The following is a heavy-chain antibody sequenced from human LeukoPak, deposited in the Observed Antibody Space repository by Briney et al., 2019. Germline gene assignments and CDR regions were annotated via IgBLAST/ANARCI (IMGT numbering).Heavy chain of an antibody. J-gene: IGHJ4*02. D-gene: IGHD2-2*02. V-gene: IGHV4-59*01. Sequence: PSETLSLTCTVSGRFISSYYWSWIRQPPGKGLEWIGYIYYSGSTNYNPSLKSRVTISVDTSKNQFSLKLSSVTAADTAVYYCARAIVVPAAIYYFDYWGQGTLVTVSS. CDR1: GRFISSYY. CDR3: ARAIVVPAAIYYFDY. CDR2: IYYSGST.